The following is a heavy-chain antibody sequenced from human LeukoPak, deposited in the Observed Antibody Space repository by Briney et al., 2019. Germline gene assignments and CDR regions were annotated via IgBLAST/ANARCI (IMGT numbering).Heavy chain of an antibody. CDR2: IYPGDSDT. J-gene: IGHJ5*02. CDR1: GYSFTSYW. Sequence: ESLKISCKGSGYSFTSYWIGWVRQMPGKGLEWMGIIYPGDSDTRYSPSFQGQVTISADKSISTAYLQWSSLKASDTAMYYCARGYCSGGSCSPTPWFDPWGQGTLVTVSS. D-gene: IGHD2-15*01. V-gene: IGHV5-51*01. CDR3: ARGYCSGGSCSPTPWFDP.